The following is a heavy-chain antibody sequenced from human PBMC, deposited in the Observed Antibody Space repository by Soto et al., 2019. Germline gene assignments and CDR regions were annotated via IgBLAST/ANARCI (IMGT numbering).Heavy chain of an antibody. CDR1: GGSISSGCYY. CDR3: ARDLSGSYLPWGWFDP. V-gene: IGHV4-31*03. CDR2: IYYSGST. D-gene: IGHD3-10*01. J-gene: IGHJ5*02. Sequence: QVQLQESGPGLVKPSQTLSLTCTVSGGSISSGCYYWSWIRQHPVKGLEWIGYIYYSGSTYYNPSLKSRVTISVDTSKNQFSLKLSSVTAADTAVYYCARDLSGSYLPWGWFDPWGQGTLVTVSS.